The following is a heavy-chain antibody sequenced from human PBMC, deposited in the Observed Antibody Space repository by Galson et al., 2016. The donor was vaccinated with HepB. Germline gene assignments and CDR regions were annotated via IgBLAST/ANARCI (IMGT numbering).Heavy chain of an antibody. V-gene: IGHV3-30*18. CDR1: GFNFSTYG. CDR2: ISHDGSKT. J-gene: IGHJ6*02. Sequence: SLRLSCAGSGFNFSTYGMYWVRQAPGKGLEWVALISHDGSKTSYSDSVKGRFTISRDNSKNTVYLQMNSLRAEDTAVYYCANRDGDHYYAMDVWGQGTLVSVSS. D-gene: IGHD4-17*01. CDR3: ANRDGDHYYAMDV.